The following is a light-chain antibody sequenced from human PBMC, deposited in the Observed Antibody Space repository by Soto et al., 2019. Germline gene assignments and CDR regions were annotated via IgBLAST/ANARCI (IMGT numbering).Light chain of an antibody. CDR1: QTINYW. CDR2: DAS. V-gene: IGKV1-5*01. J-gene: IGKJ1*01. CDR3: QHYSGYSWT. Sequence: DIQMTQSPSTLSASIGDRVTITCRTSQTINYWLAWYQQTKGKAPKILIYDASSLGSGVPSRFSGSGSRTEFTLPLSRLQPDDFETYYCQHYSGYSWTFGQGTKVDIK.